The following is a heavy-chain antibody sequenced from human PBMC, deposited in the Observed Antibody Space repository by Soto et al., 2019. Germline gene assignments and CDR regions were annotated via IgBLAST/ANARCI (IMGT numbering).Heavy chain of an antibody. D-gene: IGHD3-9*01. V-gene: IGHV4-59*01. J-gene: IGHJ6*03. CDR3: ARHPYNYDILTGYYYYYYMDV. Sequence: SETLSLTCTVSGGSISSYYWSWIRQPPGKGLEWIGYIYYSGSTNYNPSLKSRVTISVDTSKNQFSLKLSSVTAADTAVYYCARHPYNYDILTGYYYYYYMDVWGRGTTVNVSS. CDR2: IYYSGST. CDR1: GGSISSYY.